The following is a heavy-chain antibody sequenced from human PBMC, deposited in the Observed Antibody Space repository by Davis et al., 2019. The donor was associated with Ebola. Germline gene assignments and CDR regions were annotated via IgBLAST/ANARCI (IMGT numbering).Heavy chain of an antibody. CDR2: ISSSGSTI. CDR1: GFTFSDYY. V-gene: IGHV3-11*01. Sequence: GESLKISCAASGFTFSDYYMSWIRQAPGKGLEWVSYISSSGSTIYYADSVKGRFTISRDNAKNSLYLQMNSLRAEDTAVYYCARVGDSSGRGYYYYGMDVWGQGTTVTVSS. J-gene: IGHJ6*02. D-gene: IGHD3-22*01. CDR3: ARVGDSSGRGYYYYGMDV.